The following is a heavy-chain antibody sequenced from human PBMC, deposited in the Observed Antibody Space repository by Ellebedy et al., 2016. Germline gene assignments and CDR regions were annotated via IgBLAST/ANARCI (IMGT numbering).Heavy chain of an antibody. V-gene: IGHV1-18*01. CDR3: ARDEGGMAVAGYGY. D-gene: IGHD6-19*01. Sequence: ASVKVSCXASGYTFNNFGISWVRQAPGQGLEWMAWISGYNGNANYAQKVQGRVAMTTDTSTSTAYMELRSLRSDDTAVYYCARDEGGMAVAGYGYWGQGTLVTVSS. J-gene: IGHJ4*02. CDR1: GYTFNNFG. CDR2: ISGYNGNA.